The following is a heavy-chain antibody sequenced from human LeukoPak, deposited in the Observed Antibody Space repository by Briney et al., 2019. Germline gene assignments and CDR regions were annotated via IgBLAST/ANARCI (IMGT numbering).Heavy chain of an antibody. Sequence: WGSLRLSCAVSGFTFSSYWMSWVRQAPGKGLEWVANIKQDGSEKYYVDSVKGRFTISRDNAKNSLYLQMNSLRADDTAVFYCARGLTVDFWGQGTLVTVSS. J-gene: IGHJ4*02. CDR3: ARGLTVDF. CDR1: GFTFSSYW. V-gene: IGHV3-7*04. CDR2: IKQDGSEK. D-gene: IGHD4/OR15-4a*01.